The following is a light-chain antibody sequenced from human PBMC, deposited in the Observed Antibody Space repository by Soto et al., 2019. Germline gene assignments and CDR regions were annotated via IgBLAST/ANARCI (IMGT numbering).Light chain of an antibody. CDR3: QQYYSTPPYT. CDR2: WAS. V-gene: IGKV4-1*01. Sequence: IVMTQSPDSLAVSLGERATINCKSSQSVLYSSNNKNYLAWYRQKPGQPPKLLIYWASIRESGVPDRISGRGSGKDFTLTISSLQAEDVAVYYCQQYYSTPPYTFGQGTKLEIK. CDR1: QSVLYSSNNKNY. J-gene: IGKJ2*01.